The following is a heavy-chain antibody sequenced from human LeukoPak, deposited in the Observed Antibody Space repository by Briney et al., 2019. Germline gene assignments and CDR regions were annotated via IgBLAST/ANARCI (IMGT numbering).Heavy chain of an antibody. D-gene: IGHD1-7*01. Sequence: TSETLSLTCTVSGGSISSYYWSWIRQPPGKGLEWIGYIYYSGTTNYNPSLKSRVTISVDTSKIQFSLRLSSVTAADTAVYYCARSSPSGTHDYYYYMDVWGKGTTVTISS. J-gene: IGHJ6*03. CDR3: ARSSPSGTHDYYYYMDV. CDR2: IYYSGTT. V-gene: IGHV4-59*01. CDR1: GGSISSYY.